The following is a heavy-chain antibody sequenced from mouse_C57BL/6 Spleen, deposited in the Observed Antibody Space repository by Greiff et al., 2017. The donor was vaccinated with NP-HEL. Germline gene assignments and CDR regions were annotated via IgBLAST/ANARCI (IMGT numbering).Heavy chain of an antibody. V-gene: IGHV1-78*01. Sequence: QVQLQQSDAELVKPGASVKISCKVSGYTFTDHTIHWMKQRPEQGLEWIGYIYPRDGSTKYNEKFKGKATLTADKSSSTAYMQLNSLTSEDSAVYFCARRGDYGNYVYYFDYWGQGTTLTVSS. J-gene: IGHJ2*01. CDR1: GYTFTDHT. D-gene: IGHD2-1*01. CDR2: IYPRDGST. CDR3: ARRGDYGNYVYYFDY.